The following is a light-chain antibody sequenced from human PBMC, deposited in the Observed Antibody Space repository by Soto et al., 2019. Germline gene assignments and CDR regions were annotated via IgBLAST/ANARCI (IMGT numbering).Light chain of an antibody. CDR1: QSVNNF. J-gene: IGKJ3*01. V-gene: IGKV3-11*01. CDR3: QQRGSWPAN. CDR2: DAS. Sequence: EILLTQSPAIVSLSPGEIATLSCRASQSVNNFFAWYQQKPGQAPRLLIYDASYRAPGIPARFSGSGSGTDFTLTISSLEAEDSAVYYCQQRGSWPANFGPGTKVDIK.